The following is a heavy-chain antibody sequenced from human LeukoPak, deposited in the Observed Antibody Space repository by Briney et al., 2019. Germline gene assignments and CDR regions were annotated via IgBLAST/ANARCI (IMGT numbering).Heavy chain of an antibody. D-gene: IGHD2-15*01. CDR1: GFTFSSYA. Sequence: GGSLRLSCAASGFTFSSYAMHWVRQAPGKGLEWVAVISYDGSNKYYADSVKGRFTIYRDNSKNTLYLQMNSLRAEDTAVYYCAREIEEGVAATHFDYGGQGTLVTVSS. CDR3: AREIEEGVAATHFDY. CDR2: ISYDGSNK. V-gene: IGHV3-30*04. J-gene: IGHJ4*02.